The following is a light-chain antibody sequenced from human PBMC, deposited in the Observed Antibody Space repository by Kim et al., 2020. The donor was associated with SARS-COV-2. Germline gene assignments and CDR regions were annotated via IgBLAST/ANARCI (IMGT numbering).Light chain of an antibody. CDR2: GAS. Sequence: ASVGDRVTITCRASQNIRNDLGWYQQNAGRAPKRLIYGASSLQSGVPSRFSGSGSGTEFTLTISSLQPEDFATYFCLQRNTYPLTFGQGTRLEIK. CDR3: LQRNTYPLT. J-gene: IGKJ5*01. CDR1: QNIRND. V-gene: IGKV1-17*01.